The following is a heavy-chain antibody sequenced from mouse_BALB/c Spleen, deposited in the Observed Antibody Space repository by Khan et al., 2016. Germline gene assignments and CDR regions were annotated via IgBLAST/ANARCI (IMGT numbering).Heavy chain of an antibody. J-gene: IGHJ3*01. Sequence: EVQLVESGGGLVQPKGSLKLSCAASGFTFNTYAMNWVRQAPGKGLEWVARIRSKSNNYAKYYADSVKDRFTISRDDSQSMLYLQMNNFKTEDTAMYYCVRQMCNYEAWFAYWGQGTLVTVSA. V-gene: IGHV10-1*02. D-gene: IGHD2-1*01. CDR1: GFTFNTYA. CDR2: IRSKSNNYAK. CDR3: VRQMCNYEAWFAY.